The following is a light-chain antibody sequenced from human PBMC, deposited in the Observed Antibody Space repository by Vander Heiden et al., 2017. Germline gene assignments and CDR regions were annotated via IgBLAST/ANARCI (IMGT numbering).Light chain of an antibody. CDR3: QQYARSIGS. CDR1: QSFGNNY. CDR2: DSS. V-gene: IGKV3-20*01. Sequence: IVSTQSPGSLSLSPGERATLSCRASQSFGNNYLAWYQQKPGQAPRLLIFDSSTRATGVPDRFSGSGSGTDFTLTISGLEPEDFGVYYCQQYARSIGSFGQGTKLEIK. J-gene: IGKJ2*03.